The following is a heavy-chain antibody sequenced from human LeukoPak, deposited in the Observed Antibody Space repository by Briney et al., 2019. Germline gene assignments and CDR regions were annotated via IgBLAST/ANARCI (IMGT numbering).Heavy chain of an antibody. D-gene: IGHD3-22*01. CDR2: IYYSGST. V-gene: IGHV4-31*03. CDR3: ARPLDSSGSPRPNDAFDI. Sequence: PSETLSLTCTVSGGSISSGGYYWSWIRQHPGKGLEWIGYIYYSGSTYYIPSLKSRVTISVDTSKNQFSLKLSSVTAADTAVYYCARPLDSSGSPRPNDAFDIWGQGTMVTVSS. CDR1: GGSISSGGYY. J-gene: IGHJ3*02.